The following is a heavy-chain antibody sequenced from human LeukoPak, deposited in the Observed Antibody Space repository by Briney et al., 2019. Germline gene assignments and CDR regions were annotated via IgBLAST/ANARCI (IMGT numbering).Heavy chain of an antibody. CDR1: NGAVKNYY. D-gene: IGHD1-26*01. CDR3: ATLVYSGSRYHFDT. CDR2: FLYSGTT. V-gene: IGHV4-59*02. J-gene: IGHJ4*02. Sequence: PSETLSLTCSVSNGAVKNYYWTWIRQPPGQGLEWIGNFLYSGTTTYRASLDSRLIISVDNSKNTVSLRLFSVTAADTAVYYCATLVYSGSRYHFDTWGQGTLVTLSS.